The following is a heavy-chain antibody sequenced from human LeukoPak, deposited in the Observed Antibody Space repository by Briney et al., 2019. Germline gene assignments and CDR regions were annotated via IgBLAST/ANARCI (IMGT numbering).Heavy chain of an antibody. J-gene: IGHJ6*03. V-gene: IGHV3-53*01. CDR2: IYSGGST. Sequence: GGSLRLSCAASGFTVSSNYMSWVRQAPGKGLEWVSVIYSGGSTYYADSVKGRFTISRDNSKNTLNLQMNSLRAEDTAVYYCASRSSIAAATEYYYYYYYMDVWGKGTTVTVSS. CDR3: ASRSSIAAATEYYYYYYYMDV. D-gene: IGHD6-13*01. CDR1: GFTVSSNY.